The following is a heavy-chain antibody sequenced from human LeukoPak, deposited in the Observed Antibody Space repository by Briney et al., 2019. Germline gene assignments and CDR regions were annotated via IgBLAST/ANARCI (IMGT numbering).Heavy chain of an antibody. Sequence: PGGSLRLSCAASGFTFSSYAMSWVRQAPGKGLEWVSAVSGSGGSTYYADSVKGRFTISRDNSKNTLYLQMNSLRAEDTAVYYCAKVRRDSGYDWRGAFGYWGQGTLVTVSS. CDR1: GFTFSSYA. V-gene: IGHV3-23*01. D-gene: IGHD5-12*01. CDR3: AKVRRDSGYDWRGAFGY. CDR2: VSGSGGST. J-gene: IGHJ4*02.